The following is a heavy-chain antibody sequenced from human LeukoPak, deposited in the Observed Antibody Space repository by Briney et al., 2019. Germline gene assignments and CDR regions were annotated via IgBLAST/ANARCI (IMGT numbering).Heavy chain of an antibody. CDR3: AKTHQPEEFYDFLTGYFYMDV. J-gene: IGHJ6*03. CDR2: IRGSGGST. Sequence: PGGSLRLSCAASGLIFSNYAMSWVRQAPGKGLEWVSAIRGSGGSTYYADSVKGRFTISRDNFKNTLYLQMNSLRAEDTAVYYCAKTHQPEEFYDFLTGYFYMDVWGKGTTVTVSS. V-gene: IGHV3-23*01. CDR1: GLIFSNYA. D-gene: IGHD3-9*01.